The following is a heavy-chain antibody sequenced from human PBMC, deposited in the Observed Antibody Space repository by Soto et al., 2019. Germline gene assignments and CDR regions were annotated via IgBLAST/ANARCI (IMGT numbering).Heavy chain of an antibody. CDR1: GFSLGTGGVG. Sequence: TLKESGPTLVEPTQTLTLTCSFSGFSLGTGGVGVGWIRQPPGRALEWVALIFWDDDKRYSASLKNRLTITKDTSKNQVVLTMTTVDPVDTVTHYCALRRGSFRPYNSYYGVDVWGQGITVTVAS. CDR3: ALRRGSFRPYNSYYGVDV. CDR2: IFWDDDK. D-gene: IGHD1-26*01. V-gene: IGHV2-5*02. J-gene: IGHJ6*02.